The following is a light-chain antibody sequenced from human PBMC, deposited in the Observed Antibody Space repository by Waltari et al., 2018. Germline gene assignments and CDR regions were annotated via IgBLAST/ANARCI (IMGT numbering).Light chain of an antibody. CDR1: QDIRTS. CDR3: QQANSFPLT. CDR2: VAS. V-gene: IGKV1-12*01. Sequence: DIQMTQSPSSVSASIGDRVTITCRASQDIRTSLAWYQQKPGKAPKLLIFVASSLQSGVRPRFSGSGSGTDFTLTINSLQPEDFASYYCQQANSFPLTFGQGTRLEIK. J-gene: IGKJ5*01.